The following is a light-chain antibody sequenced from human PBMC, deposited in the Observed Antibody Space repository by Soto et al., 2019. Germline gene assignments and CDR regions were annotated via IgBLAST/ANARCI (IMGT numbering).Light chain of an antibody. Sequence: DIQMTQSPSSLSGSVGDRVTITCWASQTVSTYLNWYQQKPGTAPKLLIYAASSLQSGVPSRFRGSGSGTDFTLTISSLQPEDSATYYCQQSYRTPLTFGGGTKVEL. V-gene: IGKV1-39*01. CDR2: AAS. CDR3: QQSYRTPLT. J-gene: IGKJ4*01. CDR1: QTVSTY.